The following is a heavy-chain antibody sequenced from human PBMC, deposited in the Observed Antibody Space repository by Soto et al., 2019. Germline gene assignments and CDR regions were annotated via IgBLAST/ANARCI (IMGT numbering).Heavy chain of an antibody. CDR3: ASPITMIVVPTAFDY. D-gene: IGHD3-22*01. CDR2: IYYSGST. V-gene: IGHV4-39*01. Sequence: QLQLQESGPGLVKPSETLSLTCTVSGGSISSSSYYWGWIRQPPGKGLEWIGSIYYSGSTYYNPSLKSRVTISVDTSKNQFSLKLSSVTAADTAVYYCASPITMIVVPTAFDYWGQGTLVTVSS. J-gene: IGHJ4*02. CDR1: GGSISSSSYY.